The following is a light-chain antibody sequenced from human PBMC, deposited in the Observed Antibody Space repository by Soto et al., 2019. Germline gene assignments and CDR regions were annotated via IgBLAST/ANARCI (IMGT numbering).Light chain of an antibody. V-gene: IGLV2-8*01. CDR3: SSYAGSSTYV. J-gene: IGLJ1*01. Sequence: QSALTQPPSASGSPGQSVTISCTGTSSDVGGYNYVSWYQQHPGKAPKLIIYEVTKRPSGVPDRFSGSKSGNTASLTVSGLLAEDEADYYCSSYAGSSTYVFGTGTKLTVL. CDR1: SSDVGGYNY. CDR2: EVT.